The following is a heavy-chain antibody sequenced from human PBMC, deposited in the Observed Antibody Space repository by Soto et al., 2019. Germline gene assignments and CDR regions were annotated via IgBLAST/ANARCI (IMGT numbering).Heavy chain of an antibody. Sequence: QVQLVQSGAEVRMPGSSVKVSCKASGGTFSTYPINWVRQAPGQGLEWMGGIIPLFGTTNYAQKFKGRVTITADESTSTAYMELSRLRAEDAAVYYCARGATHGSSWYFWFDPWGQGTLVTVSS. CDR2: IIPLFGTT. D-gene: IGHD6-13*01. CDR1: GGTFSTYP. V-gene: IGHV1-69*01. CDR3: ARGATHGSSWYFWFDP. J-gene: IGHJ5*02.